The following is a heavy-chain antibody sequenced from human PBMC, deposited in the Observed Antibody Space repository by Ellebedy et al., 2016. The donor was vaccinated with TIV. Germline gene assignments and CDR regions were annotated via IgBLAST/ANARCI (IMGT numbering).Heavy chain of an antibody. J-gene: IGHJ5*02. CDR2: IYYSGST. V-gene: IGHV4-59*08. D-gene: IGHD6-13*01. CDR3: ARHVGLIAAAGTGFDP. Sequence: MPSETLSLTCTVSGGSISSYYWSWIRQPPGKGLEWIGYIYYSGSTNYNPSLKRRVTISVDTSKNQFSLKLSSVTAADTAVYYCARHVGLIAAAGTGFDPWGQGTLVTVSS. CDR1: GGSISSYY.